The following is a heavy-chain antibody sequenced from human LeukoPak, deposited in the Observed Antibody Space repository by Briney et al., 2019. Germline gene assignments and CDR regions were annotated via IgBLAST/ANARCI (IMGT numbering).Heavy chain of an antibody. CDR3: ATSIMITFGGVSFDY. J-gene: IGHJ4*02. Sequence: ASVKVSCKASGYTFTSYYMHWVRQAPGQGLEWMGIINPSGGSTSYAQKFQGRVTMTRDTSTSTVYMELSSLRSEDTAVYYCATSIMITFGGVSFDYWGQGTPVTVSS. CDR2: INPSGGST. V-gene: IGHV1-46*01. CDR1: GYTFTSYY. D-gene: IGHD3-16*01.